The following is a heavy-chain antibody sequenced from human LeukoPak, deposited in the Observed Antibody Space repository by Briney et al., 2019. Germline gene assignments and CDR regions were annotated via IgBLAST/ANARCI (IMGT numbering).Heavy chain of an antibody. CDR2: ITSSSSYI. CDR1: GFTFSSYW. J-gene: IGHJ5*02. Sequence: GGSLRLSCAASGFTFSSYWMSWVRQAPGKGLEWVSSITSSSSYIYYADSVKGRFTVSRDNAKNSLYLQMDSLRVEDTAVYYCARDYYMGIVDQWGQGTRVTVSS. D-gene: IGHD3-22*01. V-gene: IGHV3-21*06. CDR3: ARDYYMGIVDQ.